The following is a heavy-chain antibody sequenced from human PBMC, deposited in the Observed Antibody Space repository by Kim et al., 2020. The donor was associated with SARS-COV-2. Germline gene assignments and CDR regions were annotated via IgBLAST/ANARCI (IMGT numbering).Heavy chain of an antibody. D-gene: IGHD2-15*01. CDR1: GGSFSGYY. CDR3: ARGPREVVVVVAARTGYYGMDV. CDR2: INHSGST. Sequence: SETLSLTCAVYGGSFSGYYWSWIRQPPGKGLEWIGEINHSGSTNYNPSLKSRVTISVDTSKNQFSLKLSSVTAADTAVYYCARGPREVVVVVAARTGYYGMDVWGQGTTVTVSS. V-gene: IGHV4-34*01. J-gene: IGHJ6*02.